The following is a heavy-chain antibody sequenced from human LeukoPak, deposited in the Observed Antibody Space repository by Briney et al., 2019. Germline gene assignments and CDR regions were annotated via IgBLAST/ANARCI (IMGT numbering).Heavy chain of an antibody. D-gene: IGHD3-9*01. CDR1: GDSISGYL. Sequence: SGTLSLTCIVSGDSISGYLWTWIRQPPAKELEWIGFISNSDSTSYKTGSTSYNPSLKSRVSVSAHTARNRLSLRLTSLTAADPAGYYCARGRGGFLTGLDSWGQGTLVTVSS. CDR3: ARGRGGFLTGLDS. CDR2: ISNSDSTSYKTGST. V-gene: IGHV4-59*01. J-gene: IGHJ4*02.